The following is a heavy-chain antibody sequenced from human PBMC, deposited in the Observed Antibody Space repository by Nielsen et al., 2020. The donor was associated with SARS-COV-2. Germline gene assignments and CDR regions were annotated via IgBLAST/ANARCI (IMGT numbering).Heavy chain of an antibody. D-gene: IGHD6-13*01. CDR1: GGSISSYY. V-gene: IGHV4-4*07. CDR2: IYTSGST. CDR3: ARAEDSSSWYYFDY. J-gene: IGHJ4*02. Sequence: SETLSLTCPVSGGSISSYYWSWIRQPAGKGLEWIGRIYTSGSTNYNPSLKSRVTMSVDTSKNQFSLKLSSVTAADTAVYYCARAEDSSSWYYFDYWGQGTLVTVSS.